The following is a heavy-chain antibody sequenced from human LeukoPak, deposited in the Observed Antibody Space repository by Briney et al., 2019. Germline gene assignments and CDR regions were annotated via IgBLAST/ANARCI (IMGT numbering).Heavy chain of an antibody. J-gene: IGHJ4*02. V-gene: IGHV1-46*01. Sequence: ASVKVSCKASGYTFTSYYMHWVRQAPGQGLEWMGIINPSGGSTSYAQKFQGRVTMTRDMSTSTVYMELSSLRSEDTAVYYCARGEITIFGVAVEYYFDYRGQGTLVTVSS. CDR3: ARGEITIFGVAVEYYFDY. D-gene: IGHD3-3*01. CDR1: GYTFTSYY. CDR2: INPSGGST.